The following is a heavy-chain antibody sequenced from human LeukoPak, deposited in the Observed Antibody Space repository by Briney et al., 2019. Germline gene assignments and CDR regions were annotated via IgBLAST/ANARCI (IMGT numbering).Heavy chain of an antibody. V-gene: IGHV3-30*18. J-gene: IGHJ6*02. D-gene: IGHD6-13*01. CDR2: ISHDGSRK. CDR1: GFTFSNYA. CDR3: ANSLAAALYGMDV. Sequence: GGSLRLSCAASGFTFSNYAMSWVRQAPGKGLEWVALISHDGSRKSYADSAKGRFTISRDNSKNTLYLQMNSLRAEDTAVYYCANSLAAALYGMDVWGQGTTLTVSS.